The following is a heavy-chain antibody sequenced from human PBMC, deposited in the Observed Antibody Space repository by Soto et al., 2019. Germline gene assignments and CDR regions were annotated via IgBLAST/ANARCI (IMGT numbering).Heavy chain of an antibody. CDR3: ARDNSSSLSFDY. J-gene: IGHJ4*02. CDR1: GGSISSGDYY. Sequence: PSETLSLTCTVSGGSISSGDYYWSWIRQPPGKGLEWIGYIYYSGSTYYNPSLKSRVTISVDTSKNQFSLKLSSVTAADTAVYYCARDNSSSLSFDYWGQGTLVTVSS. D-gene: IGHD6-6*01. CDR2: IYYSGST. V-gene: IGHV4-30-4*01.